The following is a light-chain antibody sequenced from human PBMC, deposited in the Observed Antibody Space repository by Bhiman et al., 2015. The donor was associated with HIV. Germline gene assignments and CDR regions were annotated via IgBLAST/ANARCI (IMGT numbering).Light chain of an antibody. CDR2: YNV. CDR3: QVCNINIDHLVV. J-gene: IGLJ3*02. V-gene: IGLV3-1*01. CDR1: KLGDQY. Sequence: SYELTQPPSVSVSPGQTASITCSADKLGDQYVSWYHQRPGQAPVLVISYNVDRPSGIPERFSGSNAGNTATLTITRAQVGDEADYYCQVCNINIDHLVVFGGGTKLTVL.